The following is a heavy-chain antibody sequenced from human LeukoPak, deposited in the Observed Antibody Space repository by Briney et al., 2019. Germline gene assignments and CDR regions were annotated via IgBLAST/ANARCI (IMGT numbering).Heavy chain of an antibody. D-gene: IGHD3-10*01. CDR2: ISGGGGST. V-gene: IGHV3-23*01. Sequence: GGSLRLTCAASGFTFSGYAMSWVRQAPGKGLEWVSAISGGGGSTYYADSVKGRFTISRDNSKNTLYLQMNSLRAEDTAVHYCAIDSANYYMDVWGKGTTDTVSS. J-gene: IGHJ6*03. CDR3: AIDSANYYMDV. CDR1: GFTFSGYA.